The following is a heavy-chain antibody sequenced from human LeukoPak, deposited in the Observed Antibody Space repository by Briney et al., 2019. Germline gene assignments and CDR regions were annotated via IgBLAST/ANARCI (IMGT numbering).Heavy chain of an antibody. Sequence: GGSLRLSCAASGFTVSSNYMSWVRQAPGKGLEWVSAISGSGGSTYYADSVKGRFTISRDNSKNTLYLQMNSLRAEDTAVYYCAKADYYDSSGHFDYWGQGTLVTVSS. CDR1: GFTVSSNY. J-gene: IGHJ4*02. CDR2: ISGSGGST. D-gene: IGHD3-22*01. CDR3: AKADYYDSSGHFDY. V-gene: IGHV3-23*01.